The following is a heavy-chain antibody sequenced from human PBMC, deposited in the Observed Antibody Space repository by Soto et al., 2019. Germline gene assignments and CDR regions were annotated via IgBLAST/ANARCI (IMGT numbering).Heavy chain of an antibody. CDR1: GGSISSYY. V-gene: IGHV4-59*01. J-gene: IGHJ2*01. Sequence: QVQLQESGPGLVKPSETLSLTCTVSGGSISSYYWSWMRQPPGKGLEWIGYIYYSGSTNYNPSLNSRFTISVDTSKNQFSLKLSSVTAADTAVYYCARYCSGGSCYWYFDLWGRGTLVTVSS. D-gene: IGHD2-15*01. CDR2: IYYSGST. CDR3: ARYCSGGSCYWYFDL.